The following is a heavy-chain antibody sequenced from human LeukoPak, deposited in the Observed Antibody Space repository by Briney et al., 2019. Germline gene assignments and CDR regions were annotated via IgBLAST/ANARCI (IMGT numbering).Heavy chain of an antibody. CDR3: AKGSSGTAMDPFDY. V-gene: IGHV3-30*18. CDR2: ISYDGSNK. D-gene: IGHD5-18*01. CDR1: GFTLSTNA. J-gene: IGHJ4*02. Sequence: GGSLRLSCLTSGFTLSTNAMSWVRQAPGKGLEWVAVISYDGSNKYYADSVKGRFTISRDNSKNTLYLQMNSLRAEDTAVYYCAKGSSGTAMDPFDYWGQGTLVTVSS.